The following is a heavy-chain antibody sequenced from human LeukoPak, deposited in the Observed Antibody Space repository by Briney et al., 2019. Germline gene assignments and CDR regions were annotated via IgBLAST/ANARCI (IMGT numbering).Heavy chain of an antibody. CDR3: AREAGRYSSNIDWFDP. J-gene: IGHJ5*02. CDR2: IRYDGSNK. D-gene: IGHD6-13*01. CDR1: GFTFSSYG. V-gene: IGHV3-30*02. Sequence: GGSLRLSCAASGFTFSSYGMHWVRRAPGKGLEWVAFIRYDGSNKYYADSLKGRFTISRDNAKDSLYLQMNSLRAEDTAVYYCAREAGRYSSNIDWFDPWGQGTLVTVSS.